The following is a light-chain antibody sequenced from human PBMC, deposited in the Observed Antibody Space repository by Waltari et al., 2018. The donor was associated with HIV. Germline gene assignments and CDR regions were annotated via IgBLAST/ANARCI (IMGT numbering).Light chain of an antibody. J-gene: IGLJ2*01. CDR2: SNN. CDR1: SSNIGSNT. V-gene: IGLV1-44*01. CDR3: AAWDDSLNGHVV. Sequence: QSVLTQPPSASGTPGQRVTISCSGSSSNIGSNTVNWYQQLPGTAPKLLIYSNNQRPSGVPDRFPGSKSGTSASRAISGLQSEDEADYYCAAWDDSLNGHVVFGGGTKLTVL.